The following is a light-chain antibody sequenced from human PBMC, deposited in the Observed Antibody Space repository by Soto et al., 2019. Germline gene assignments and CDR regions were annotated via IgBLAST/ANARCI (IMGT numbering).Light chain of an antibody. CDR3: QQYGSPIT. CDR1: QSVGSK. Sequence: PGERATLSCRASQSVGSKFAWYQQKPGQAPRLLIYQTSIRATGIPDRFSGSGSGTDFTLTISRLEPEDFAVYYCQQYGSPITFGQGTRLEI. CDR2: QTS. J-gene: IGKJ5*01. V-gene: IGKV3-20*01.